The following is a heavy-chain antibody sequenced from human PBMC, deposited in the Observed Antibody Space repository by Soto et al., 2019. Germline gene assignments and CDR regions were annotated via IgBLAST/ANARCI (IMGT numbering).Heavy chain of an antibody. CDR3: ARDHLWAFDY. CDR1: GFTFDNYA. D-gene: IGHD3-16*01. J-gene: IGHJ4*02. CDR2: ISVGSYSI. Sequence: EVQLVESGGGLVQPGGDLRLSCVASGFTFDNYAMNWVRQAPGKGLEWLSGISVGSYSIEYSDSVNGRFTISRDNAKNSLYLQLNSLKDEDTAVYYCARDHLWAFDYWGQGTLVTVTS. V-gene: IGHV3-48*02.